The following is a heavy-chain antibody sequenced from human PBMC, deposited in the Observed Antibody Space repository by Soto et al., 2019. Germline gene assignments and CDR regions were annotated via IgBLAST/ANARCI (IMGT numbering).Heavy chain of an antibody. CDR3: ARGQGSGMIAAAGLDY. D-gene: IGHD6-13*01. CDR2: INWNGGST. Sequence: EVQLVESGGGVVRPGGSLRLSFAALGFTFDDYGMSWVRQPPGKGLEWVSGINWNGGSTGYADSVKGRFTISRDNAKNSLYLQMNSLRAEDTALYYCARGQGSGMIAAAGLDYWGQGTLVTVSS. CDR1: GFTFDDYG. J-gene: IGHJ4*02. V-gene: IGHV3-20*03.